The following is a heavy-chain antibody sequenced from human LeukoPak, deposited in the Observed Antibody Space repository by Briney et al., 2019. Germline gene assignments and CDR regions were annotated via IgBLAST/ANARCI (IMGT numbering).Heavy chain of an antibody. CDR1: GGSISSYY. CDR2: IYTSGST. CDR3: ARASAYYYGSGSYYIHDY. V-gene: IGHV4-4*07. J-gene: IGHJ4*02. Sequence: PSETLSLTCTVSGGSISSYYWGWIRQPAGKGLEWIGRIYTSGSTNYNPSLKSRVTMSVDTSKNQFSLKLSSVTAADTAVYYCARASAYYYGSGSYYIHDYWGQGTLVTVSS. D-gene: IGHD3-10*01.